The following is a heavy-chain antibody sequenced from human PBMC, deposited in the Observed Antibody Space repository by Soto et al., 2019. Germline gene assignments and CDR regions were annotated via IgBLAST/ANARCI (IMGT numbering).Heavy chain of an antibody. D-gene: IGHD3-9*01. Sequence: PGGSLRLSCAASGFTFSSYSMNWVRQAPGKGLEWVSYISSSSSTIYYADSVKGRFTISRVNAKNSLYLQMNSLRAEDTAVYYCARERITIFYYMDVWGKGTTVTVSS. CDR2: ISSSSSTI. CDR1: GFTFSSYS. CDR3: ARERITIFYYMDV. J-gene: IGHJ6*03. V-gene: IGHV3-48*01.